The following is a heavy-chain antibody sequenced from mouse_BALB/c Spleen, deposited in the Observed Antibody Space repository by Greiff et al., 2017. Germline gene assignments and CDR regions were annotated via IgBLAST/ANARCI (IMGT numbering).Heavy chain of an antibody. V-gene: IGHV1-7*01. CDR2: INPSTGYT. Sequence: VKLQESGAELAKPGASVKMSCKASGYTFTSYWMHWVKQRPGQGLEWIGYINPSTGYTEYNQKFKDKATLTADKSSSTAYMQLSSLTSEDSAVYYCARFYGNYNYYAMDYWGQGTSVTVSS. J-gene: IGHJ4*01. CDR3: ARFYGNYNYYAMDY. D-gene: IGHD2-1*01. CDR1: GYTFTSYW.